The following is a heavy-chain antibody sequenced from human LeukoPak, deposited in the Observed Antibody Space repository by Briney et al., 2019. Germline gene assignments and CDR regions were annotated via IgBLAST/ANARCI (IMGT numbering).Heavy chain of an antibody. CDR2: INPNSGGT. V-gene: IGHV1-2*02. J-gene: IGHJ4*02. CDR3: ARGPRRSWFGTIQAVDY. Sequence: VRQAPGQGXXWMGWINPNSGGTNYAQKFQGRVTMTRDTSISTAYMELSRLRSDDTAVYYCARGPRRSWFGTIQAVDYWGQGTLVTVSS. D-gene: IGHD3-10*01.